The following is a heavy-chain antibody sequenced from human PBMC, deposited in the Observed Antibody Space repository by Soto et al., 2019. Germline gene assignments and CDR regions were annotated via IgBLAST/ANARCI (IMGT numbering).Heavy chain of an antibody. V-gene: IGHV1-8*01. Sequence: ASVKVSCKASGYTFTSYDINWVRQATGQGLEWMGWMNPNSGNTGYAQKFQGRVTMARNTSISTAYMELSSLRSEDTAVYYCARWGYCSGGSCYLYYYYYYGMDVWGQGTTVTVSS. CDR1: GYTFTSYD. CDR2: MNPNSGNT. J-gene: IGHJ6*02. D-gene: IGHD2-15*01. CDR3: ARWGYCSGGSCYLYYYYYYGMDV.